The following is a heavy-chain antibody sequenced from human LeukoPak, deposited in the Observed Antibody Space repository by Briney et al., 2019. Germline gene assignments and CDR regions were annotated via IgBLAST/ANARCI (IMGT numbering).Heavy chain of an antibody. Sequence: ASVKVSCKASGYTFPSYFMHWVRQAPGQGLEWMGWINPNSGGTNYAQKFQGWVTMTRDTSISTAYMELSRLRSDDTAVYYCARSSGSYFSFDIWGQGTMVTVSS. V-gene: IGHV1-2*04. CDR1: GYTFPSYF. D-gene: IGHD1-26*01. CDR2: INPNSGGT. CDR3: ARSSGSYFSFDI. J-gene: IGHJ3*02.